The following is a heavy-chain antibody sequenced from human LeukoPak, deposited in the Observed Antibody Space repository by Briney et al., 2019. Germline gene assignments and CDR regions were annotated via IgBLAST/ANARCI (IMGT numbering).Heavy chain of an antibody. J-gene: IGHJ4*02. CDR1: GFTFSNFC. CDR3: VRDFRSADY. V-gene: IGHV3-74*01. CDR2: ICPDGTVT. Sequence: GGSLRLSCAASGFTFSNFCMHWVRQAPGKGPMWVSRICPDGTVTNYADSVKARFIISRDNARNTVYLQMNSLRVEDTAVYYCVRDFRSADYWGQGTLVTVSS.